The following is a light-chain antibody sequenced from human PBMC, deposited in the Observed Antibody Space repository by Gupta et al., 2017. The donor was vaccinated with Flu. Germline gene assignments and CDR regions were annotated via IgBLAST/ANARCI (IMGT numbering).Light chain of an antibody. CDR1: SSNIGSNY. CDR2: RNN. V-gene: IGLV1-47*01. CDR3: AAWDDSLSGL. J-gene: IGLJ1*01. Sequence: QSVLTQPPSASGTPGQRVTISCSGSSSNIGSNYVYWYQQLPGTAPNLLIYRNNQRPSGVPDRFSGSKSGTSASLAISGLRSEDEADYYCAAWDDSLSGLFGTGTKVTVL.